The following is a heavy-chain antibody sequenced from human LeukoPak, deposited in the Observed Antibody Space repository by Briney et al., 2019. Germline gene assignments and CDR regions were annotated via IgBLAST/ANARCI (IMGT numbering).Heavy chain of an antibody. CDR3: TRAGYGHGLDV. CDR1: GFTFSDHY. CDR2: IRNKASSYTT. V-gene: IGHV3-72*01. J-gene: IGHJ6*02. Sequence: PGGPLRLSCVASGFTFSDHYMDWVRQAPGKGLEWVVRIRNKASSYTTQYAASVRGRFSISRDDSSLYLQMNSLKTEDTAVYFCTRAGYGHGLDVWGQGTTVTVSS. D-gene: IGHD5-12*01.